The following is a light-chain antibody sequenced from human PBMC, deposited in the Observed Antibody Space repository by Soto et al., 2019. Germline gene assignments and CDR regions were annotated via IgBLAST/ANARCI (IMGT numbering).Light chain of an antibody. CDR3: GTWDYSLKGLV. CDR2: DNN. Sequence: QSVLTQPPSVSAAPGQKVTISCSGSHTNIGNNFVSWYQHLPGTAPKLLIFDNNKRPSGIPDRFSGSKGGTSATLDITGLQPGDEADYFCGTWDYSLKGLVFGGGTKLTVL. V-gene: IGLV1-51*01. CDR1: HTNIGNNF. J-gene: IGLJ3*02.